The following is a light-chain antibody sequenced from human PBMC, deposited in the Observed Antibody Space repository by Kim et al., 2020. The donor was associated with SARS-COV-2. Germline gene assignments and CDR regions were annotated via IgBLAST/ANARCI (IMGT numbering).Light chain of an antibody. J-gene: IGKJ2*01. CDR2: WAS. Sequence: RATINCESSQSVLYSSNNQNYLAWYQQKPGQPPKLLIYWASTREYGVPDRFSGSGSGTDFILTISSLQAEDVAVYYCQQYYSTPYTFGQGTKLEI. CDR1: QSVLYSSNNQNY. CDR3: QQYYSTPYT. V-gene: IGKV4-1*01.